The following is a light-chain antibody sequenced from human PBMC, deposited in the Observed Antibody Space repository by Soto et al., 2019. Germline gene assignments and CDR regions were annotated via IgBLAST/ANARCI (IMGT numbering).Light chain of an antibody. CDR3: QPYGVT. CDR2: GAS. V-gene: IGKV3-15*01. J-gene: IGKJ4*01. Sequence: EIVMTQSPATLSVSPGERATLSCRASQSISNNLAWYQQKPGQAPRLLIYGASTRATDIPARFSGSGSGTEFTLTIYSLQSEDFAVYYGQPYGVTFGGGTRVEIK. CDR1: QSISNN.